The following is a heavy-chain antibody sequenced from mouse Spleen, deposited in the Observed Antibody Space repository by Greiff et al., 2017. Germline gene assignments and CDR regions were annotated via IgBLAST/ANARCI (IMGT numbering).Heavy chain of an antibody. CDR1: GYTFTSYW. Sequence: VQLQQPGAELVMPGASVKLSCKASGYTFTSYWMHWVKQRPGQGLEWIGEIDPSDSYTNYNEKFKGKATFTADTSSNTAYMQLSSLTTEDSAIYYCAAMDYWGQGTSVTVSS. J-gene: IGHJ4*01. V-gene: IGHV1-69*01. CDR3: AAMDY. CDR2: IDPSDSYT.